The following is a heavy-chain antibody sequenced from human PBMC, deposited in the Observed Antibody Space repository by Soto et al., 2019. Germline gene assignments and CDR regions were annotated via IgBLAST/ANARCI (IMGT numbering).Heavy chain of an antibody. CDR3: AKGVEGRSYYYGMDV. CDR1: GFTFSSYA. J-gene: IGHJ6*02. Sequence: PGGSLRLSCAASGFTFSSYAMSWVRQAPGKGLEWVSAISGSGGSTYYAGSVKGRFTISRDNSKNTLYLQMNSLRAEDTAVYYCAKGVEGRSYYYGMDVWGQGTTVTVSS. V-gene: IGHV3-23*01. CDR2: ISGSGGST.